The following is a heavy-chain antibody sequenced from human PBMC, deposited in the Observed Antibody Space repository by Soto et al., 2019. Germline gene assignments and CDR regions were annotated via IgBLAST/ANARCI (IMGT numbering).Heavy chain of an antibody. CDR3: ARAYSSSWPLDY. D-gene: IGHD6-13*01. CDR2: ISSSSSYI. CDR1: GFTFSSYS. V-gene: IGHV3-21*01. J-gene: IGHJ4*02. Sequence: EVQLVESGGGLVKPGGSLRLSCAASGFTFSSYSMNWVRQAPGKGLEWVSSISSSSSYIYYADSVKGRFTISRDNAKNSLYLQKNSLRAEDTAVYYCARAYSSSWPLDYWGQGTLVTVSS.